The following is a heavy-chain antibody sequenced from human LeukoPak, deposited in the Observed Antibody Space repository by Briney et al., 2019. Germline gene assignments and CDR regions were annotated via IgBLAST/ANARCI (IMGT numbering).Heavy chain of an antibody. CDR1: GYSISSGYY. J-gene: IGHJ4*02. V-gene: IGHV4-38-2*02. CDR2: IYHSGST. Sequence: SETLSLTCTVSGYSISSGYYWGWIRQPPGKGLEWIGSIYHSGSTYYNPSLKSRVTIAIDTSKNQFSLNLSSVTAADTAVYYCARCRDGYNLFDYWGQGTLVTVSS. D-gene: IGHD5-24*01. CDR3: ARCRDGYNLFDY.